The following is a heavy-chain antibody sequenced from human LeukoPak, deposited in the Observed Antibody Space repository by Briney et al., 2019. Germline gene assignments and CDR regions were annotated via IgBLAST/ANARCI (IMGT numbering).Heavy chain of an antibody. Sequence: GASVKASCKASGYTFINYGITWVRQAPGQGLEWMGWISVYNGNTNYAQNVQGRVTMTTDTSTSTAYMELRSLRYDDTAVYYCARAHPYDSSGYFPDDAFDIWGQGTMVTVSS. J-gene: IGHJ3*02. CDR2: ISVYNGNT. V-gene: IGHV1-18*01. CDR3: ARAHPYDSSGYFPDDAFDI. D-gene: IGHD3-22*01. CDR1: GYTFINYG.